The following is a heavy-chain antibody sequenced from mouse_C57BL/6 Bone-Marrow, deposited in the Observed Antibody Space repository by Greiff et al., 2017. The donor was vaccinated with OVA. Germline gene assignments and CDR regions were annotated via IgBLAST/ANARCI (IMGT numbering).Heavy chain of an antibody. D-gene: IGHD2-1*01. J-gene: IGHJ4*01. CDR1: GYAFSSSW. Sequence: VQLQQSGPELVKPGASVKISCKASGYAFSSSWMNWVKQRPGKGLEWIGRIYPGDGDTNYNGKFKGKATLTADKSSSTAYMQLRRLTSEDSAVYFCAREGYYGNYIYAMDYWGQGTSVTVSS. CDR2: IYPGDGDT. V-gene: IGHV1-82*01. CDR3: AREGYYGNYIYAMDY.